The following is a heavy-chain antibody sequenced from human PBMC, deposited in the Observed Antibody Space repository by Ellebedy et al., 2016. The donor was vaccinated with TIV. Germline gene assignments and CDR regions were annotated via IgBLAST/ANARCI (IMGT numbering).Heavy chain of an antibody. CDR1: GFTFSSYA. J-gene: IGHJ4*02. V-gene: IGHV3-23*01. D-gene: IGHD3-10*01. CDR2: ISGSGGST. CDR3: ARERLGSYGSGSYGY. Sequence: GGSLRLSXTASGFTFSSYAMSWVRQAPGKGLEWVSAISGSGGSTYYADSVKGRFTISRDNSKNTLYLQMNSLRDEDTAVYYCARERLGSYGSGSYGYWGQGTLVTVSS.